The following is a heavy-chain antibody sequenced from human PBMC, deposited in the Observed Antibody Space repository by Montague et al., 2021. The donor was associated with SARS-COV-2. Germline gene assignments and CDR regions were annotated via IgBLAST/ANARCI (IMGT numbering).Heavy chain of an antibody. V-gene: IGHV5-10-1*01. D-gene: IGHD5-12*01. J-gene: IGHJ4*01. CDR3: ARRGRPYSGYTTGYFDY. CDR2: IDPRDSYT. CDR1: GYIFISHW. Sequence: QSGAEVKKPGESLRISCKVSGYIFISHWITWVRQMPGKGLEWMGRIDPRDSYTNYSPSFQGHVSISVDKSISTAYLQWGSLKASDTAMYYCARRGRPYSGYTTGYFDYWGQGTLVTVSS.